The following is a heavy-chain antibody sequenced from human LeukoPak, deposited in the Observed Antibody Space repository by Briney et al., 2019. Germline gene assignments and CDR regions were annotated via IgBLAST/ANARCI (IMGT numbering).Heavy chain of an antibody. CDR2: INPGGGST. V-gene: IGHV1-46*01. D-gene: IGHD1-26*01. CDR1: GYTFTSYY. CDR3: ARSRSGSSSYNWFDP. Sequence: ASVKVSCKASGYTFTSYYMHWVRQAPGQGLEWMGIINPGGGSTSYAQKFQGRVTMTRDTSTSTVYMELSSLRSEDTAVYYCARSRSGSSSYNWFDPWGQGTLVTVSS. J-gene: IGHJ5*02.